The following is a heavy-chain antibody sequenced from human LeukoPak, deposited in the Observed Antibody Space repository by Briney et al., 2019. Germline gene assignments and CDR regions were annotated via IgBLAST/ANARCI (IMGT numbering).Heavy chain of an antibody. J-gene: IGHJ4*02. V-gene: IGHV1-8*03. Sequence: GASVKVSCKASGYTFTSYDINWVRQATEQGLEWMGWMNPNSGNTGYAQKFQGRVTITRNTSISTAYMELSSLRSEDTAVYYCARVRIAAAGTGIDYWGQGTLVTVSS. CDR3: ARVRIAAAGTGIDY. CDR2: MNPNSGNT. D-gene: IGHD6-13*01. CDR1: GYTFTSYD.